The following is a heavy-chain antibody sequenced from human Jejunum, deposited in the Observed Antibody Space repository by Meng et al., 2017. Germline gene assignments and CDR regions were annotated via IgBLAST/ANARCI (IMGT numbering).Heavy chain of an antibody. CDR3: AREGSSWSMVDY. V-gene: IGHV3-48*03. D-gene: IGHD6-13*01. CDR1: GFTFSSCE. Sequence: SCEASGFTFSSCEMNWVRQAPGKALEWISYTTGSGKTTYYADSVRGRFTISRDNARNSLYLQMSSLTVEDTAVYYCAREGSSWSMVDYWGQGTLVTVSS. J-gene: IGHJ4*02. CDR2: TTGSGKTT.